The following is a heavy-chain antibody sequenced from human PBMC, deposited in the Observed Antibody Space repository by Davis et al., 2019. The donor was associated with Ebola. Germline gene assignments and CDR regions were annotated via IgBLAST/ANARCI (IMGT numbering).Heavy chain of an antibody. CDR1: GFTFSSYS. CDR2: ISDSTDYI. V-gene: IGHV3-21*01. Sequence: GESLKISCAASGFTFSSYSMNWVRQAPGKGLEWVSSISDSTDYIFYADSVKGRFTIFRDSAKNSLYLQMNSLRADDTAVYYCSSAFSSGWYESVDYWGQGTLVTVSS. D-gene: IGHD6-19*01. CDR3: SSAFSSGWYESVDY. J-gene: IGHJ4*02.